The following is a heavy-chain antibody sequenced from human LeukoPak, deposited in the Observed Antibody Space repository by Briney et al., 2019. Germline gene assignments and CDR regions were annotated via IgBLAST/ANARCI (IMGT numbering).Heavy chain of an antibody. CDR2: IRSNTAYGGTT. CDR1: GFTFADHA. Sequence: GRALGLFCTASGFTFADHALRWVRHAPGRGLEWVGFIRSNTAYGGTTEYAASVQGRCTISRDDSKSIAYLPMNSLKTEDTAVYYCTRYSGYSDYWGQGTLVTVSS. D-gene: IGHD5-12*01. J-gene: IGHJ4*02. V-gene: IGHV3-49*04. CDR3: TRYSGYSDY.